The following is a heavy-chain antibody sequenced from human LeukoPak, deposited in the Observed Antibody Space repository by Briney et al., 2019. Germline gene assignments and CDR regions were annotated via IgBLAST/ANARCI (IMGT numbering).Heavy chain of an antibody. J-gene: IGHJ6*02. CDR1: GYTFTSYG. Sequence: ASVTVSCKASGYTFTSYGINWVRQAPGQGLEWMGWISAYNGNTNYAQKLQGRVTMTTDTSTSTAYMELRSLRSDDTAVYYCARDYDFWSGPPKYYYYGMDVWGQGTTVTVSS. D-gene: IGHD3-3*01. CDR2: ISAYNGNT. CDR3: ARDYDFWSGPPKYYYYGMDV. V-gene: IGHV1-18*01.